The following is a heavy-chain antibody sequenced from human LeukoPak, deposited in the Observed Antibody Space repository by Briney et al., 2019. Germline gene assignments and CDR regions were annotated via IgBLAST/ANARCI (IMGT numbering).Heavy chain of an antibody. J-gene: IGHJ3*02. CDR3: ARTDGYKQGYGFDI. CDR2: ISSSGSTI. CDR1: GFTFSDYY. D-gene: IGHD5-24*01. Sequence: PGESLRLFCAASGFTFSDYYMSGIRQAPGKGLEGVSYISSSGSTIYYADSVKGRFTISRDNAKNSLYLQMNSLRAEDTAVYYCARTDGYKQGYGFDIWGQGTMVTVSS. V-gene: IGHV3-11*01.